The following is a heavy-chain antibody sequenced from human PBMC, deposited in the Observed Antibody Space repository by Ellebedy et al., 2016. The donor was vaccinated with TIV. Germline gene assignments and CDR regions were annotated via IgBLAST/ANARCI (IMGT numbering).Heavy chain of an antibody. CDR2: ISYDGSNK. CDR3: ARVEKGWFDP. Sequence: GGSLRLXXAASGFTFSSYAMHWVRQAPGKGLEWVAVISYDGSNKYYADSVKGRFTISRDNSKNTLYLQMNSLRAEDTAVYYCARVEKGWFDPWGQGTLVTVSS. J-gene: IGHJ5*02. V-gene: IGHV3-30-3*01. D-gene: IGHD1-1*01. CDR1: GFTFSSYA.